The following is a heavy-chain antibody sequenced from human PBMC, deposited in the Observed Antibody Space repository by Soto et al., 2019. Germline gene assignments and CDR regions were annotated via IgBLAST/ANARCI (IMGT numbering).Heavy chain of an antibody. CDR2: IYYSGST. V-gene: IGHV4-59*01. CDR1: GGSISSYY. Sequence: QVQLQESGPGLVKPSETLSLTRTVSGGSISSYYWSWIRQPPGKGLEWIGYIYYSGSTNYNPSLKCRVTISVDTSKNQFSLKLSSVTAADTAVYYCARRINWGYWYFDLWGRGTLVTVSS. D-gene: IGHD7-27*01. CDR3: ARRINWGYWYFDL. J-gene: IGHJ2*01.